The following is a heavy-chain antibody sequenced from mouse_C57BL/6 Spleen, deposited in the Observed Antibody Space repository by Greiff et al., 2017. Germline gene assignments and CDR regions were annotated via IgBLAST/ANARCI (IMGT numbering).Heavy chain of an antibody. Sequence: EVQLVESGGGLVKPGGSLKLSCAASGFTFSSYAMPWVRQTPGKRLEWFATISAGGSYTYYPDNVKGRFTISRDNAKNNLYLQMSHLKSEDTAMYYCALTGSDAMDYWGQGTSVTVSS. CDR1: GFTFSSYA. CDR3: ALTGSDAMDY. CDR2: ISAGGSYT. D-gene: IGHD4-1*01. V-gene: IGHV5-4*01. J-gene: IGHJ4*01.